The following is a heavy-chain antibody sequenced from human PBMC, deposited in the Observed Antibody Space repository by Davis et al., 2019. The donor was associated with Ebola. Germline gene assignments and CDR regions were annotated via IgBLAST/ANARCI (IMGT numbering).Heavy chain of an antibody. Sequence: SETLSLTCAVYSRSFSGYYWSWIRQSPGKGLEWIGEISHTGDTNYNPSLKSRVIISVDTSKNQFSLKLNSVNAADTAMYYCARGQHDLLTGARYAMDGWGRGTTVIVSS. CDR2: ISHTGDT. CDR3: ARGQHDLLTGARYAMDG. D-gene: IGHD3-9*01. CDR1: SRSFSGYY. V-gene: IGHV4-34*01. J-gene: IGHJ6*02.